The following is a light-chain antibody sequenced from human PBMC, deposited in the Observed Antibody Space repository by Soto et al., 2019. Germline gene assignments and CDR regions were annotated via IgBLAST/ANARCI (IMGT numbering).Light chain of an antibody. V-gene: IGKV4-1*01. Sequence: DIVMTQSPDSLAVSLGERATINCKSSQSVLLSSNNRNYLTWYQQKPGQPPKLLIYWASTRESGVPDRFSGSRSGAEFTLTINSLQSEDFAVYYCQPYNNWPLTFGGGTKVDIK. CDR1: QSVLLSSNNRNY. CDR2: WAS. CDR3: QPYNNWPLT. J-gene: IGKJ4*01.